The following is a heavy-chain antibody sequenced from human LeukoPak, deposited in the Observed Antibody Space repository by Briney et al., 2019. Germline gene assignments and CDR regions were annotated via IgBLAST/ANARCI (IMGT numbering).Heavy chain of an antibody. D-gene: IGHD3-22*01. V-gene: IGHV1-46*03. CDR1: GYTFTSYY. CDR3: ARDLINYYDSSGYGWFDP. CDR2: INPSGGST. J-gene: IGHJ5*02. Sequence: ASVKVSCKASGYTFTSYYMHWVRQAPGQGLEWMGIINPSGGSTSYAQKLQGRVTMTRDTSTSTVYMELSSLRSEDTAVYYCARDLINYYDSSGYGWFDPWGQGTLVTVSS.